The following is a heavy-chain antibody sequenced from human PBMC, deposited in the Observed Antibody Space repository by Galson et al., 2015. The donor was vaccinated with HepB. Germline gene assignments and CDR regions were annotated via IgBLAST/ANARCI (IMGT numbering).Heavy chain of an antibody. D-gene: IGHD3-10*01. CDR3: ARARGYGSGSLY. J-gene: IGHJ4*02. V-gene: IGHV1-18*04. CDR1: GYTFTSYG. CDR2: IGAYNGNT. Sequence: SCKASGYTFTSYGISWVRQAPGQGLEWMGWIGAYNGNTNYPQKLQGRVTMTTDTSTSTAYMELRSVRSDDTAVYYWARARGYGSGSLYWGQGTLVTVSS.